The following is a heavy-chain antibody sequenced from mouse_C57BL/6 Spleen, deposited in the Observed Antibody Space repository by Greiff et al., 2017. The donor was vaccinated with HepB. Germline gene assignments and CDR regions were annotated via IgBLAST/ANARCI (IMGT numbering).Heavy chain of an antibody. CDR3: SRSYYCGSSFWFAF. CDR1: GYTFTSYW. D-gene: IGHD1-1*01. J-gene: IGHJ3*01. Sequence: QVQLQQPGAELVRPGSSVKLSCKASGYTFTSYWMHWVKQRPIQGLEWIGNIDPSDSETHYNQKFKDKATLTVDKSSSTAYMQLSSLTSEDSAVYYCSRSYYCGSSFWFAFWGQGTLVTVSA. CDR2: IDPSDSET. V-gene: IGHV1-52*01.